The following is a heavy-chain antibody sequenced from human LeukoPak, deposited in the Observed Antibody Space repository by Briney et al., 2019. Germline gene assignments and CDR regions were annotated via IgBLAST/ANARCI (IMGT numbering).Heavy chain of an antibody. V-gene: IGHV3-30*04. Sequence: GGSLRLSCAASGFTFSSYAMHWVRQAPGKGLEWVAVISYDGSNKYYADSVKGRFTISRDNSKNTLYLQMNSLRAEDTAVYYCARDRRQENSYHSHWYFDLWGRGTLVTVSS. CDR3: ARDRRQENSYHSHWYFDL. D-gene: IGHD5-18*01. CDR1: GFTFSSYA. CDR2: ISYDGSNK. J-gene: IGHJ2*01.